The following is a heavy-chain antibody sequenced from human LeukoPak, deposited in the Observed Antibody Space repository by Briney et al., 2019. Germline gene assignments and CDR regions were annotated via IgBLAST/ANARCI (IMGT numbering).Heavy chain of an antibody. Sequence: KTGGSLRLSCAASGFTFSSYSMNWVRQAPGKGLEWVSSISSSSSYIYYADSVKGRFTISRDNAKNSLYLQMNSLRAEDTAVYYCARRNPHRGATDYWGQGTLVTVSS. V-gene: IGHV3-21*01. J-gene: IGHJ4*02. CDR3: ARRNPHRGATDY. CDR1: GFTFSSYS. CDR2: ISSSSSYI. D-gene: IGHD1-26*01.